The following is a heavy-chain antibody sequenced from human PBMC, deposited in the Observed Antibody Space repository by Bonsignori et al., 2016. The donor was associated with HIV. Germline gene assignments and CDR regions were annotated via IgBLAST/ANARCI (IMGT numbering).Heavy chain of an antibody. CDR3: ARALIVVVPAAIEKVVVPNKYYFDY. D-gene: IGHD2-2*02. CDR2: INHSGST. V-gene: IGHV4-34*01. J-gene: IGHJ4*02. Sequence: SETLSLTCAVYGGSFSGYYWSWIRQPPGKGLEWIGEINHSGSTNYNPSLKSRVTISVDTSKNQFSLKLSSVTAADTAVYYCARALIVVVPAAIEKVVVPNKYYFDYWGQGTLVTVSS. CDR1: GGSFSGYY.